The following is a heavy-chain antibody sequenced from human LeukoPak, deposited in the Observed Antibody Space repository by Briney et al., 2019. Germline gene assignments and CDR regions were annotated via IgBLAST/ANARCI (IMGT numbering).Heavy chain of an antibody. J-gene: IGHJ6*03. CDR1: GGSISSGSYY. Sequence: SETLSLTCTVSGGSISSGSYYWSWIRQPAGKGLEWIGRIYTSGSTNYNPSLKSRVTMSVDTSKNQFSLKLSSVTAADTAVYYCARVAVAALNYYYYYYMDVWGKGTTVTISS. CDR2: IYTSGST. CDR3: ARVAVAALNYYYYYYMDV. V-gene: IGHV4-61*02. D-gene: IGHD6-19*01.